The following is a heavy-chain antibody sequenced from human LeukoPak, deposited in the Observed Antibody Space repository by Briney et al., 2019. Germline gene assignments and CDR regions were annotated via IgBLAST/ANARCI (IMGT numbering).Heavy chain of an antibody. CDR3: TTDPPITIFGVVTRPFDY. CDR1: GFTFSNAW. D-gene: IGHD3-3*01. CDR2: IKSKTDGGTT. Sequence: GGSLRLSCAASGFTFSNAWMSWVRQAPGKGLEWVGRIKSKTDGGTTDYAAPVKGRLTISRDDSKNTLYLQMNSLKTEDTAVYYCTTDPPITIFGVVTRPFDYWGQGTLVTVSS. J-gene: IGHJ4*02. V-gene: IGHV3-15*01.